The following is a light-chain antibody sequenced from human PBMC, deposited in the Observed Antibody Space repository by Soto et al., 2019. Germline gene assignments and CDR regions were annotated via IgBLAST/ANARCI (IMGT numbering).Light chain of an antibody. CDR3: QVWDSNTVV. V-gene: IGLV3-9*01. CDR2: RDS. J-gene: IGLJ2*01. Sequence: SYELTQPLSVSVALGQTARITCGGNNIGGKNVHWYQQKPGQAPVVVIYRDSIRPSGIPERFSGSNSGNTATLTITRAQAGDEADYYCQVWDSNTVVFGGGTKLTVL. CDR1: NIGGKN.